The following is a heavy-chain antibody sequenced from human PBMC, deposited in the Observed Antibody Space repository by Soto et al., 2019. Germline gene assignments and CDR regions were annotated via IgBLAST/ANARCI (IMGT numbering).Heavy chain of an antibody. CDR2: IIPILGIA. Sequence: ASVKVSCKASGGTFSSYTISWVRQAPGQGLEWMGRIIPILGIANYAQKFQGRVTITADKSTSTAYMELSSLRSEDTAVYYCALYCSSTSCYEYFQHWGQGTLVTVSS. CDR1: GGTFSSYT. CDR3: ALYCSSTSCYEYFQH. D-gene: IGHD2-2*01. J-gene: IGHJ1*01. V-gene: IGHV1-69*02.